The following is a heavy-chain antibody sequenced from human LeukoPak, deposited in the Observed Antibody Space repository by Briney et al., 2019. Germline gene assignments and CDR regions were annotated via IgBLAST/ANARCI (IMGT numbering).Heavy chain of an antibody. V-gene: IGHV3-48*04. D-gene: IGHD5-24*01. CDR2: ISSSSSTI. CDR3: ARQETSIYKGAFDI. Sequence: GGSLRLSCAASGFTFSSYSMNWVRQPPGKGREWVSYISSSSSTIYYADSVKGRFTISRDNAKNSLYLQMNSLRAEDTAVYHCARQETSIYKGAFDIWGQGTMVTVSS. J-gene: IGHJ3*02. CDR1: GFTFSSYS.